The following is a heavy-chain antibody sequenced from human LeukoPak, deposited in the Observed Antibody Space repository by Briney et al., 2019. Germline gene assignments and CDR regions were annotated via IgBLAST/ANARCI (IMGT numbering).Heavy chain of an antibody. D-gene: IGHD3-22*01. CDR3: ASVAYDSSASFLYFDY. J-gene: IGHJ4*02. CDR2: ISYDGSNK. Sequence: GGSLRLSCAASGFTFSSYAMHRVRQAPGRGLEWVAVISYDGSNKYYADSVKGRFTISRDNSKNTLYLQMNSLRAEDTAVYYCASVAYDSSASFLYFDYWGQGTLVTVSS. CDR1: GFTFSSYA. V-gene: IGHV3-30*14.